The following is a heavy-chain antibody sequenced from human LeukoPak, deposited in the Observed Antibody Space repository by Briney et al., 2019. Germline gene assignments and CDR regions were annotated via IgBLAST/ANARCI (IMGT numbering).Heavy chain of an antibody. Sequence: SETLSLTCTVSGGSISSYYWSWIRRPPGKGLEWIGYIYYSGSTNYNPSLKSRVTISVDTSKNQFSLKLSSVTAADTAVYYCARAPSSGSYLYYYYYYMDVWGKGTTVTVSS. CDR2: IYYSGST. V-gene: IGHV4-59*01. CDR1: GGSISSYY. J-gene: IGHJ6*03. D-gene: IGHD1-26*01. CDR3: ARAPSSGSYLYYYYYYMDV.